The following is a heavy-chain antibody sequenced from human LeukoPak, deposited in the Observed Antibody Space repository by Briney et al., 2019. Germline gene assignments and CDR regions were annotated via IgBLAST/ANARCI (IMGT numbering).Heavy chain of an antibody. CDR2: ISSSSSYI. D-gene: IGHD4-17*01. V-gene: IGHV3-21*04. J-gene: IGHJ5*02. CDR1: GFTFSSYS. Sequence: GGSLRPSCAASGFTFSSYSMNWVRQAPGKGLEWVSSISSSSSYIYYADSVKGRFTISRDNAENSLYLQMNSLRAEDTAAYYCARGRGIYSTSVTFDPWGQGTLVTVSS. CDR3: ARGRGIYSTSVTFDP.